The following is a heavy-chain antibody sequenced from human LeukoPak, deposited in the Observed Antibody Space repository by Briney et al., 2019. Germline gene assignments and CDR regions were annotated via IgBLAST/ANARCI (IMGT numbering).Heavy chain of an antibody. CDR1: GFTFSSYW. D-gene: IGHD3-10*01. CDR2: INSDGSST. Sequence: GGSLRLSCAASGFTFSSYWMHWVRQAPGKGLVWVSRINSDGSSTSYADSVKGRFTISRDNAKNTLCLQMNSLRAEDTAVYYCARETGSGYGMDVWGQGTTVTVSS. CDR3: ARETGSGYGMDV. J-gene: IGHJ6*02. V-gene: IGHV3-74*01.